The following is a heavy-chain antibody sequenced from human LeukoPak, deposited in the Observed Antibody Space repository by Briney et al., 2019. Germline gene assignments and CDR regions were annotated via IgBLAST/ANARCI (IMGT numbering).Heavy chain of an antibody. V-gene: IGHV3-23*01. CDR3: AKVRMIVVDLFDY. CDR1: GFTFSSHA. D-gene: IGHD3-22*01. CDR2: ISISGDIT. Sequence: PGGSLRLSCVASGFTFSSHAMGWVRLAPGKGLEWVSSISISGDITFYADSVKGRFSISRDNSKNTLYLQMNSLRAEDTAVYYCAKVRMIVVDLFDYWGQGTLVTVSS. J-gene: IGHJ4*02.